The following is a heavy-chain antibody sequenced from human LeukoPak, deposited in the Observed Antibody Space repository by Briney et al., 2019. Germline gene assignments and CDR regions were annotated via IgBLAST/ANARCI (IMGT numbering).Heavy chain of an antibody. D-gene: IGHD3-22*01. J-gene: IGHJ4*02. CDR2: INPSGGST. CDR1: GYTFTSYY. V-gene: IGHV1-46*01. Sequence: ASVKVSCKASGYTFTSYYMHWVRQAPGQGLEWMGIINPSGGSTSYAQKFQGRVTMTRDMSTSTVYMELSSLRSEDTAVYYCARAYYDSSGYYPFDYWGQGTLVTVSS. CDR3: ARAYYDSSGYYPFDY.